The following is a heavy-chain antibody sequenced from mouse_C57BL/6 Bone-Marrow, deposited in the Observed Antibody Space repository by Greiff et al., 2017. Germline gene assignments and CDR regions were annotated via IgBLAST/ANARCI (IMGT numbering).Heavy chain of an antibody. CDR1: GFTFSSYA. V-gene: IGHV5-9-1*02. D-gene: IGHD2-10*02. CDR3: TRDRDNESIPDYFDY. CDR2: ICSGGDSI. J-gene: IGHJ2*01. Sequence: EVHLVESGAGLVKPGGSLKLSCAASGFTFSSYAMSWVRQTPEKGLEWVAYICSGGDSIYYADTVKGRFTISRDNARNTPYLQMSRLMSEDTAMYSCTRDRDNESIPDYFDYWGQGTTLTVSS.